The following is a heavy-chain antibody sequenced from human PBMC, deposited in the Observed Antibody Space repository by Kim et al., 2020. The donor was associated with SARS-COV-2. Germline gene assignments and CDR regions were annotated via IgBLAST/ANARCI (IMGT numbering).Heavy chain of an antibody. CDR2: IIPILGIA. V-gene: IGHV1-69*04. D-gene: IGHD1-26*01. J-gene: IGHJ4*02. CDR1: GGTFSSYA. Sequence: SVKVSCKASGGTFSSYAISWVRQAPGQGLEWMGRIIPILGIANYAQKFQGRVTITADKSTSTAYMELSSLRSEDMAVYYCARGSVAGATFLPLDYWGQGTLVTVSS. CDR3: ARGSVAGATFLPLDY.